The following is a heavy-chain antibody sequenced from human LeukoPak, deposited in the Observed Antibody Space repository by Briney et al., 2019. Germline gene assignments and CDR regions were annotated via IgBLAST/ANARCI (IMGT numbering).Heavy chain of an antibody. J-gene: IGHJ4*02. CDR2: ISDIGSI. V-gene: IGHV4-59*08. CDR1: GGSISSYY. CDR3: AGHHPRNTVDF. Sequence: SETLSLTCTVSGGSISSYYWSWIRQPPGKGLEWIAYISDIGSINYNPSLRSRVTISLDTSKNQFSLKLSPVTAADTAVYYCAGHHPRNTVDFWGQGTLVTVSS. D-gene: IGHD2/OR15-2a*01.